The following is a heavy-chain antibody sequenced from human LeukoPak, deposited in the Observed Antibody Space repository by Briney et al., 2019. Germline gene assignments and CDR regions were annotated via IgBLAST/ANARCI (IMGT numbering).Heavy chain of an antibody. D-gene: IGHD3-22*01. CDR2: ISYDGSNE. V-gene: IGHV3-30*18. CDR3: AKGPYYYDSSGYYFLDY. J-gene: IGHJ4*02. Sequence: GGSLRLSCAASGFTFSSYWMNWVRQAPGKGLEWVAIISYDGSNEYFADSVKGRFTISRDNSKNTLYLQMNSLRAEDTAVYYCAKGPYYYDSSGYYFLDYWGQGTLVTVSS. CDR1: GFTFSSYW.